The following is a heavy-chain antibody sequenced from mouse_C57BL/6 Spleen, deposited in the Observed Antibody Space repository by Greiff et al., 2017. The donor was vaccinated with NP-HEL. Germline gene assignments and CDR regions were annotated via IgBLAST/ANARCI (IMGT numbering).Heavy chain of an antibody. Sequence: QVQLQQPGAELVMPGASVKLSCKASGYTFTSYWMHWVKQRPGQGLEWIGEIDPSDSYTNYNQKFKGKSTLTVDKSSSTAYMQLSSLTSEDSAVYYCARSPVTFLDYWGQGTTLTVSS. CDR1: GYTFTSYW. CDR3: ARSPVTFLDY. CDR2: IDPSDSYT. D-gene: IGHD2-2*01. J-gene: IGHJ2*01. V-gene: IGHV1-69*01.